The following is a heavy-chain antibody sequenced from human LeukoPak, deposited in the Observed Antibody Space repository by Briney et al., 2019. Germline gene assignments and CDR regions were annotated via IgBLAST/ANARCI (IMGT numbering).Heavy chain of an antibody. D-gene: IGHD3-3*01. J-gene: IGHJ6*04. Sequence: SETLSLTCAVYGGSFSGYYWSWIRQPPGKGLEWIGEINHSGSTNYNPSLKSRVTISVDTSKNQFSLKLSSVTAADTAVYYCARERATYYDFWSGYYVTDVWGKGTTVTVSS. CDR2: INHSGST. CDR3: ARERATYYDFWSGYYVTDV. V-gene: IGHV4-34*01. CDR1: GGSFSGYY.